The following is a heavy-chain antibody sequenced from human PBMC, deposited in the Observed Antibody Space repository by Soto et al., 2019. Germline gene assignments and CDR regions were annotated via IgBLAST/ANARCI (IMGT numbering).Heavy chain of an antibody. D-gene: IGHD2-2*01. Sequence: GESLKISCKGSGYSFTSYWISWVRQMPGKGLEWMGRIDPSDSYTNYSPSFQGHVTISADKSISTAYLQWSSLKASDTAMYYCARHCSSTSCPAGMDVWGQGTTVTVSS. J-gene: IGHJ6*02. CDR1: GYSFTSYW. V-gene: IGHV5-10-1*01. CDR3: ARHCSSTSCPAGMDV. CDR2: IDPSDSYT.